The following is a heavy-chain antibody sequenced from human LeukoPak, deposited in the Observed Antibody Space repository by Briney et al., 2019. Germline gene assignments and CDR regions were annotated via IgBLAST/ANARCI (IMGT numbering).Heavy chain of an antibody. CDR1: GGTFSSYA. CDR2: INPNSGGT. Sequence: GASVKVSCKASGGTFSSYAISWVRQAPGQGLEWMGWINPNSGGTNYAQKFQGRVTMTRDTSISTAYMELSRLRSDDTAVYYCARDRARGSVTTWRAFDYWGQGTLVTVSS. D-gene: IGHD4-17*01. J-gene: IGHJ4*02. V-gene: IGHV1-2*02. CDR3: ARDRARGSVTTWRAFDY.